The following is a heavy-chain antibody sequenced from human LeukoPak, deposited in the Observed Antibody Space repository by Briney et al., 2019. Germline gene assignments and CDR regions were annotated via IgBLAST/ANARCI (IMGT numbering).Heavy chain of an antibody. J-gene: IGHJ4*02. D-gene: IGHD1-26*01. V-gene: IGHV3-7*01. CDR3: ATEPTSGGGSYYID. CDR2: IKQDGSEK. CDR1: GFTLSSYW. Sequence: GGSLRLSCAASGFTLSSYWMSWVRQAPGKGLEWVANIKQDGSEKYYVGSVKGRFTISRDNAKNSLYLQMNSLRAEDTAVYYCATEPTSGGGSYYIDWGQGTLVTVSS.